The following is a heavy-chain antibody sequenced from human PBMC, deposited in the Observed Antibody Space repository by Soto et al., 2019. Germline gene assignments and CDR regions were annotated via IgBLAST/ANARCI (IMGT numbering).Heavy chain of an antibody. J-gene: IGHJ4*02. D-gene: IGHD5-12*01. CDR3: AREGYSGYDWAFDY. CDR1: GGTFSSYT. Sequence: QVQLVQSGAEVKKPGSSVKVSCKASGGTFSSYTISWVRQAPGQGLEWMGRIIPILGIANYAQKFQGRVTSTADKSTSPAYMELSSLRSEDTAVYYCAREGYSGYDWAFDYWGQGTLVTVSS. V-gene: IGHV1-69*08. CDR2: IIPILGIA.